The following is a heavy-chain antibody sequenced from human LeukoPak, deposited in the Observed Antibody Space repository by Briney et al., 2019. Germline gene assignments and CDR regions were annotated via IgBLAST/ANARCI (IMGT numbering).Heavy chain of an antibody. V-gene: IGHV4-39*01. CDR1: GSSISSSNYY. CDR3: ALRYFDRDY. J-gene: IGHJ4*02. Sequence: SETLSLTCTVSGSSISSSNYYWVWIRQPTGKGLEWVGSIYYSGSTYYNPSLKSRVTISVDTSKNMFSLKLSSVTAADTAVYYCALRYFDRDYWGQGTLVTVSS. CDR2: IYYSGST. D-gene: IGHD3-9*01.